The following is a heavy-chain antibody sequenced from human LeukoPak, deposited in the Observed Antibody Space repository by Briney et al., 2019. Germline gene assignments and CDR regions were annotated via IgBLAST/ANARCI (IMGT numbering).Heavy chain of an antibody. J-gene: IGHJ3*02. D-gene: IGHD1-26*01. CDR1: GFTFSIYS. CDR2: ISSSSRYI. CDR3: SRDRVGTTVDAFDI. Sequence: GGSLRLSCAASGFTFSIYSMNWVRQAPGRGMEWVSSISSSSRYIYYADSVKGRFTISRDNAKNSLYLQMNSLRAEDTAVYYCSRDRVGTTVDAFDIWGQGTMVTVSS. V-gene: IGHV3-21*01.